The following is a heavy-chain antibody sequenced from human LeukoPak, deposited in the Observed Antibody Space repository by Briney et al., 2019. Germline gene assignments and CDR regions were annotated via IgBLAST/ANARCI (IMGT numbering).Heavy chain of an antibody. CDR3: ARPARIDNSGWSHFDY. J-gene: IGHJ4*02. CDR2: IYPGDSDT. V-gene: IGHV5-51*01. CDR1: GYIFTSYR. D-gene: IGHD6-19*01. Sequence: GASLQISCKGSGYIFTSYRIGWVRQLPGKGLEWMGIIYPGDSDTRYSPSFQGQVTISADKSISTAYLQWSSLKASDTAMYYCARPARIDNSGWSHFDYWGQGTLVTVSS.